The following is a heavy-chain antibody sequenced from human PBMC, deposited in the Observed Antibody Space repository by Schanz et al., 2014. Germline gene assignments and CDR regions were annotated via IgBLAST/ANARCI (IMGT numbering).Heavy chain of an antibody. CDR1: GFTFSTYA. V-gene: IGHV3-23*04. CDR2: ISGSGGST. D-gene: IGHD3-22*01. J-gene: IGHJ4*02. CDR3: AKDPSHGDYDYYFDY. Sequence: EGQLAESGGGLVQPGGSLRLSCAASGFTFSTYAMSWVRQAPGKGLEWVSAISGSGGSTYYADSVKGRFTISRDNSKNTLYLQMDSLRAEDTAVYYCAKDPSHGDYDYYFDYWGQGTLVTVSS.